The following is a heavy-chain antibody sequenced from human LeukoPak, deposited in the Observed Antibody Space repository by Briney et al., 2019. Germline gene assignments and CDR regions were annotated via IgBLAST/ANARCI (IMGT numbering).Heavy chain of an antibody. J-gene: IGHJ4*02. D-gene: IGHD3-10*01. V-gene: IGHV4-34*01. CDR2: INHSGST. Sequence: SETLSLTCAVYGGSFSGYYWSWIRQPPGKGLEWIGEINHSGSTNYNPSLKGRVTISVDTSKNQFSLKLSSATAADTAVYYCARGGPRDYYGSGSYLISFDYWGQGTLVTVSS. CDR3: ARGGPRDYYGSGSYLISFDY. CDR1: GGSFSGYY.